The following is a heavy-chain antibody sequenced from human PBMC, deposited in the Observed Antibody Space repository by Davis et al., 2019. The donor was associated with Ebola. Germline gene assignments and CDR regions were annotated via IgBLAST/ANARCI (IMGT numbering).Heavy chain of an antibody. V-gene: IGHV5-51*01. CDR3: ARRTYSSSWYFDY. J-gene: IGHJ4*02. CDR2: IYPGDSDT. Sequence: GESLKISCKGSAYRFTTYWIGWVRQMPGKGLEWMGIIYPGDSDTRYSPSFQGQVTISADKSISTAYLQWSSLKASDTAMYYCARRTYSSSWYFDYWGQGTLVTVSS. CDR1: AYRFTTYW. D-gene: IGHD6-13*01.